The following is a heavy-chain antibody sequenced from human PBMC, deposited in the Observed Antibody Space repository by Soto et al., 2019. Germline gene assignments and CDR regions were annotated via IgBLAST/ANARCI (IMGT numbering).Heavy chain of an antibody. V-gene: IGHV1-69*01. CDR1: GGTFSSYA. CDR3: AGEKAAACKKLYYFDY. Sequence: QVQLVQSGAEVKKPGSSVKVSCKASGGTFSSYAISWVRQAPGQGLEWMGGIIPIFGTANYAQKFQGRVTITADESTSTAYMELSSLRSEDTAVYYCAGEKAAACKKLYYFDYWGQGTLVTVSS. D-gene: IGHD6-13*01. CDR2: IIPIFGTA. J-gene: IGHJ4*02.